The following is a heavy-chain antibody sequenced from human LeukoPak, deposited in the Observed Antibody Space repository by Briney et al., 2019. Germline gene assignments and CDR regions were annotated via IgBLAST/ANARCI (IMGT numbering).Heavy chain of an antibody. V-gene: IGHV3-30*04. CDR2: ISYDGSNK. Sequence: GGSLRLSCAASGFTFSSYAMHWVRQAPGKGLEWVAVISYDGSNKYYADSVKGRFTISRDNSKNTLYLQMNGLRAEDTAVYYCAKDRGYSYGPHYFDYWGQGTLVTVSS. CDR3: AKDRGYSYGPHYFDY. CDR1: GFTFSSYA. D-gene: IGHD5-18*01. J-gene: IGHJ4*02.